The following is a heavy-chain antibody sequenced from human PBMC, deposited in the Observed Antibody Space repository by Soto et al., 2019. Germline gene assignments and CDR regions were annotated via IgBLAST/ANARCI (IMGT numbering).Heavy chain of an antibody. CDR2: ISGSGGST. CDR1: GFTFSSYA. J-gene: IGHJ4*02. D-gene: IGHD3-3*01. V-gene: IGHV3-23*01. Sequence: EVQLLESGGGLVQPGGSLRLSCAASGFTFSSYAMSWVRQAPGKGLEWVSAISGSGGSTYYAASVKGRFTISRDNSKNTLYLQMNSLRAEDTAVYYCAKTVYYDFWSGPSRFDYWGQGPLVTVSS. CDR3: AKTVYYDFWSGPSRFDY.